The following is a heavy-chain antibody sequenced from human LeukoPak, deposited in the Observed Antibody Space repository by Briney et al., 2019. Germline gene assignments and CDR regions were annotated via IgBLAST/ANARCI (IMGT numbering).Heavy chain of an antibody. Sequence: GGSLRLSCAASGFTFDDYGTNWVRQAPGKGLEWVSFIYSGSTHYSDSVKGRFTISRDNSKNTLYLQMNSLRAEDTAVYYCARRAGAYSHPYDYWGQGTLVTVSS. V-gene: IGHV3-53*01. CDR2: IYSGST. D-gene: IGHD4/OR15-4a*01. CDR3: ARRAGAYSHPYDY. J-gene: IGHJ4*02. CDR1: GFTFDDYG.